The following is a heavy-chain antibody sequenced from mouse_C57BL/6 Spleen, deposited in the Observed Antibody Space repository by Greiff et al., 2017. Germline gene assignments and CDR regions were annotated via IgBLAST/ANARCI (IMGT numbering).Heavy chain of an antibody. V-gene: IGHV1-82*01. Sequence: VQLVESGPELVKPGASVKISCKASGYAFSSSWMNWVKQRPGKGLEWIGRIYPGDGDTNYNGKFKGKATLTADKSSSTAYMQLSSLTSEDSAVYFCARRATVVATGYFDVWGTGTTVTVSS. J-gene: IGHJ1*03. D-gene: IGHD1-1*01. CDR2: IYPGDGDT. CDR1: GYAFSSSW. CDR3: ARRATVVATGYFDV.